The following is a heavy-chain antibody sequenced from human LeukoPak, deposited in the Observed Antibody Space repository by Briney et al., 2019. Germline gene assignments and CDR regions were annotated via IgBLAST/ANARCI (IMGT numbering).Heavy chain of an antibody. J-gene: IGHJ4*02. V-gene: IGHV3-30*18. CDR1: GFTFSSYG. Sequence: GRSLRLSCAASGFTFSSYGMHWVRQAPGKGLEWVAVISYDGSNRYYADSVKGRFTISRDNSKNTLYLQMNSLRAEDTAAYYCAKDRKRSSGVDYWGQGTLVTVSS. CDR2: ISYDGSNR. D-gene: IGHD6-25*01. CDR3: AKDRKRSSGVDY.